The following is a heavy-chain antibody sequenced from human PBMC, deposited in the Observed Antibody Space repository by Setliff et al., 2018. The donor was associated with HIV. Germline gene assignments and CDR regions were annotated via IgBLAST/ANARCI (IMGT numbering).Heavy chain of an antibody. J-gene: IGHJ4*02. V-gene: IGHV4-34*01. CDR2: IHHTGHI. CDR3: ARFDVTTMSTRDY. CDR1: GASFTDYY. D-gene: IGHD4-17*01. Sequence: SETLSLTCAFYGASFTDYYWNWIRQPPGKGLEWIGEIHHTGHINYNPSFKSRVTMSLDMSTNQFSLKMASMTAADSAVYYCARFDVTTMSTRDYWGQGTLVTVSS.